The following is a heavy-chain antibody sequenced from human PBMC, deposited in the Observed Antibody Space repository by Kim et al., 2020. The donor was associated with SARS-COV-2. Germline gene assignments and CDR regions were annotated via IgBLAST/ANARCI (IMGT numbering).Heavy chain of an antibody. CDR1: GGSFSGYY. Sequence: SETLSLTCAVYGGSFSGYYWSWIRQPPGKGLEWIGEINHSGSTNYNPSLKSRVTISVDTSKNQFSLKLSSVTAADTAVYYCARGVPQKGALYGMDVWGQG. CDR3: ARGVPQKGALYGMDV. V-gene: IGHV4-34*01. D-gene: IGHD3-16*01. CDR2: INHSGST. J-gene: IGHJ6*02.